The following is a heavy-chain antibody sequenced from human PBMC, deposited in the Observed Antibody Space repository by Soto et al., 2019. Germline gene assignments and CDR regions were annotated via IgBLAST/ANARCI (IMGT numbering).Heavy chain of an antibody. V-gene: IGHV4-39*07. CDR3: ARGPPLGY. Sequence: SETLSLTCTVSGGSITSSSFYWGWIRQPPGRGLEWIGSIYYNGSTYYNPSFKSRVTISIDTSKSQFSLKLSSVTAADTAVYYCARGPPLGYWGQGTLVTVSS. J-gene: IGHJ4*02. CDR1: GGSITSSSFY. CDR2: IYYNGST.